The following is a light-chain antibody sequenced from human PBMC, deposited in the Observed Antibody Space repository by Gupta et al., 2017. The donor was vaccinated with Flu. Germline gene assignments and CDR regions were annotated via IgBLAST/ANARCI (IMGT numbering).Light chain of an antibody. CDR1: QGIRSG. CDR3: QKANSFHRN. Sequence: PSSLSASVGDRVTITCRASQGIRSGVAWYQQKPGKAPNLLIYPASSLQSGVPSRFSGSGSGTDFTLTISSLQPEDFATDYCQKANSFHRNFGEGTKVEIK. J-gene: IGKJ4*01. CDR2: PAS. V-gene: IGKV1-12*01.